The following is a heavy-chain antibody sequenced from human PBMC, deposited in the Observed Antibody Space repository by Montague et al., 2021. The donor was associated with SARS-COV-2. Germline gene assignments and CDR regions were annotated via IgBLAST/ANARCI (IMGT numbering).Heavy chain of an antibody. Sequence: SETLSLTCTVSGGSISSYYWSWIRQPPGKGQEWIGYMYYSGSTNYNPSLKSRVTLSVDTSKNQFSLKLSSVTAADTAVYYCARGFDYWGQGTLVTVSS. CDR1: GGSISSYY. CDR2: MYYSGST. J-gene: IGHJ4*02. V-gene: IGHV4-59*13. CDR3: ARGFDY.